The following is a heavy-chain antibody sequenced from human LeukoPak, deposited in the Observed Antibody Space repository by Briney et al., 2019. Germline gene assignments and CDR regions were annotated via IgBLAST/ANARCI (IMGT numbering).Heavy chain of an antibody. CDR3: ARDSWLDAFDI. J-gene: IGHJ3*02. CDR1: GGSFNGYY. CDR2: INHSGST. D-gene: IGHD3-22*01. V-gene: IGHV4-34*01. Sequence: SETLSLTCAVYGGSFNGYYWSWIRQPPGKGLEWIREINHSGSTNYNPSLKSRVTISVDTSKNQFSLKLSSVTAADTAVYYCARDSWLDAFDIWGQGTMVTVSS.